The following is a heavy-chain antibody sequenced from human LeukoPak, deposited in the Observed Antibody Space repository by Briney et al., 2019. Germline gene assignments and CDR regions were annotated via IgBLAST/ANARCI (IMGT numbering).Heavy chain of an antibody. CDR3: ARDYYGPGSYCYYYYYGMDV. J-gene: IGHJ6*02. Sequence: SETLSLTCTVSGGSMSSSSYYWGSIRQPPGKGLEWIGSICYSGSTYYNPSLKSRVTISVDTSKNQFSLKLSSVTAADTAVYYCARDYYGPGSYCYYYYYGMDVWGQGTTVTVSS. D-gene: IGHD3-10*01. CDR1: GGSMSSSSYY. V-gene: IGHV4-39*01. CDR2: ICYSGST.